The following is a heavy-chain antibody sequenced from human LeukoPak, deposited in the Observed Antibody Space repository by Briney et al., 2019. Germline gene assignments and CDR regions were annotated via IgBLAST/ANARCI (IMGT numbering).Heavy chain of an antibody. CDR2: IHHSGRT. V-gene: IGHV4-38-2*02. D-gene: IGHD3-22*01. CDR3: ARYYDSRRWFDP. Sequence: PSETLSLTCTVSGYSISSDYYWGWIRQPPGKGLEWIGSIHHSGRTYYNPSLKSRVTISVDTSRNQFSLKLSSVTAADTAVYYCARYYDSRRWFDPWGQGTLVTVSS. CDR1: GYSISSDYY. J-gene: IGHJ5*02.